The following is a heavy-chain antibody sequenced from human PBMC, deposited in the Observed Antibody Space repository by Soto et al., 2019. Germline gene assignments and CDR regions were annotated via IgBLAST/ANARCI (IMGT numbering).Heavy chain of an antibody. CDR1: GYIFTSYY. V-gene: IGHV1-46*01. J-gene: IGHJ4*02. Sequence: ASVKVSCKASGYIFTSYYMHWVRQAPGQGLEWMGIINPSGGSTSYAQKFQGRVTMTRDTSTSTVYMELSSLRSEDTAVYYCARDPLSLRDYDFWSGYCYFDYWGQGTLVTVSS. D-gene: IGHD3-3*01. CDR2: INPSGGST. CDR3: ARDPLSLRDYDFWSGYCYFDY.